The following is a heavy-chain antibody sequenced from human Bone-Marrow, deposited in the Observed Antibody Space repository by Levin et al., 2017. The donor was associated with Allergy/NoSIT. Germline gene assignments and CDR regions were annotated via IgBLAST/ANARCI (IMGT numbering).Heavy chain of an antibody. Sequence: SETLSLTCTVSDGSITSGNYYWTWIRQPPGKGLEWIGYLYYSGSTNYNPSLKSRVTISVHTSKNQFSLRLSSVTAADTAVYYCARDVNSGSSYNWFDPWGQGTLVTVSS. D-gene: IGHD3-10*01. CDR1: DGSITSGNYY. J-gene: IGHJ5*02. CDR2: LYYSGST. CDR3: ARDVNSGSSYNWFDP. V-gene: IGHV4-61*01.